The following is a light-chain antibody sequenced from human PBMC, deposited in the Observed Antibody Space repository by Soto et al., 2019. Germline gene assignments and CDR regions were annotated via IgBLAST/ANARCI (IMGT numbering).Light chain of an antibody. Sequence: EIVLTQSPATLSLSPGERATLSCRASQSVSSSYLAWYQQKPGQAPRLLIYDASRRATGIPDRFSGSGSGTDFTLTISRLEPEDFAVYYCQQYGSSGTFGQGTKVDIK. CDR3: QQYGSSGT. CDR1: QSVSSSY. J-gene: IGKJ1*01. V-gene: IGKV3-20*01. CDR2: DAS.